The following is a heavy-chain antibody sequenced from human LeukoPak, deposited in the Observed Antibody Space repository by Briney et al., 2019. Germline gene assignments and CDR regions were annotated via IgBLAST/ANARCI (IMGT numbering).Heavy chain of an antibody. CDR1: GFTFSSYS. CDR2: IYQSGST. D-gene: IGHD3-10*01. CDR3: GSVDRGWFGVGEY. J-gene: IGHJ4*02. Sequence: GSLRLSCAASGFTFSSYSMNWVRQPPGKGLEWIGSIYQSGSTYYNPPLKSRVTISVDTSKNQISLKLTSVTVADTAVYYCGSVDRGWFGVGEYWGQGTLVTVSS. V-gene: IGHV4-38-2*01.